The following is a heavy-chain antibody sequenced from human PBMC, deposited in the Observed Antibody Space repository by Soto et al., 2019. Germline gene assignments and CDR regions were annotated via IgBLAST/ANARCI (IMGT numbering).Heavy chain of an antibody. Sequence: EVQLVESGGGLVQPGGSLKLSCAASGFTFSGSAKHWVRQASGKGLEWVGRIRSKANSYATAYAASVKGRFTISRDDSKNTAYLQMNSLKTEDTAVYYCAQRITMVRGVIIDYWGQGTLVTVSS. D-gene: IGHD3-10*01. CDR3: AQRITMVRGVIIDY. CDR2: IRSKANSYAT. V-gene: IGHV3-73*02. J-gene: IGHJ4*02. CDR1: GFTFSGSA.